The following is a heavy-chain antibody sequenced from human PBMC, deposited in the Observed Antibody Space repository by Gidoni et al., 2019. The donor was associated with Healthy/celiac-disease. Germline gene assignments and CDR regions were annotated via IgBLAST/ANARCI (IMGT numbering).Heavy chain of an antibody. V-gene: IGHV3-21*01. CDR1: GLNFSSYS. D-gene: IGHD3-3*01. CDR3: AGGLTYYDFWSGYYMRVENWFDP. J-gene: IGHJ5*02. Sequence: AASGLNFSSYSMNWVRQAPGQGLEWVSSISSRSSYIYYADSVKGRFTISRDNAKNSLYLQMNSLRAEDTAVYYCAGGLTYYDFWSGYYMRVENWFDPWGQGTLVTVSS. CDR2: ISSRSSYI.